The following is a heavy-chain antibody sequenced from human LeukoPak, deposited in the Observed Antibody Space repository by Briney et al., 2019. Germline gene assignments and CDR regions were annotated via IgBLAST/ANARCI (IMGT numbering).Heavy chain of an antibody. CDR3: ARALSRGIMDY. D-gene: IGHD3-16*01. Sequence: PSETLSLTCAVYGGSFSGYYWSWIRQPPGKGLEWIGEINHSGSTNYNPSLKSRVTLSVDTSKNQFSLKLSSVTAADTAVYYCARALSRGIMDYWGQGTLVTVSS. CDR2: INHSGST. J-gene: IGHJ4*02. CDR1: GGSFSGYY. V-gene: IGHV4-34*01.